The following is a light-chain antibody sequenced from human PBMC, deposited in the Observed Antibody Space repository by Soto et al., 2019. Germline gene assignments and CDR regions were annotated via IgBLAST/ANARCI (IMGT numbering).Light chain of an antibody. CDR2: GAS. J-gene: IGKJ2*01. Sequence: EIVLTQSPGTLSLSPGERATLSCRASQSVRSSYLAWYQQKPGQAPRIVIYGASSRATGIPDRFSGSGSGTDFALTISRLEPEDFAVYYCQQYGSSPYTFGQGTKLEIK. CDR3: QQYGSSPYT. CDR1: QSVRSSY. V-gene: IGKV3-20*01.